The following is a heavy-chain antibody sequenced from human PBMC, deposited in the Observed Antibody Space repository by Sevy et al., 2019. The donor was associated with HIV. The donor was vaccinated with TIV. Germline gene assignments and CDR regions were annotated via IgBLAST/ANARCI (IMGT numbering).Heavy chain of an antibody. CDR3: ARDFPVGTTSTFDY. CDR2: ITGSSNYI. CDR1: GFTFSNYN. D-gene: IGHD1-26*01. J-gene: IGHJ4*02. V-gene: IGHV3-21*01. Sequence: GGSLRLSCAASGFTFSNYNMNWVRQAPGKGLGWVSSITGSSNYIYYADSLKGRFTASRDNAKNSLYLQMNSLRAEDTAVYYCARDFPVGTTSTFDYWGQGTLVTVSS.